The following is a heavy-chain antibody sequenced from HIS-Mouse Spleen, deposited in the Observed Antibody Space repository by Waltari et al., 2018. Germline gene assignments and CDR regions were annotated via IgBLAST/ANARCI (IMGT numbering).Heavy chain of an antibody. D-gene: IGHD3-3*01. CDR3: AKDRRGSGHFDY. Sequence: QVQLVESGGGVVQPGRSLRLSCAASGFTFSSYGMHWVRQAPGKGLEWVAVIAYDERNTYYADSVKGRFTISRDNSKNTLYLQMNSLRAEDTAVYYCAKDRRGSGHFDYWGQGTLVTVSS. CDR1: GFTFSSYG. V-gene: IGHV3-30*18. J-gene: IGHJ4*02. CDR2: IAYDERNT.